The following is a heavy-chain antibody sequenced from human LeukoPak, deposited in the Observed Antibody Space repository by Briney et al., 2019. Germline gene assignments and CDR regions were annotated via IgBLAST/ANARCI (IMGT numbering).Heavy chain of an antibody. CDR2: IYYSGST. V-gene: IGHV4-39*07. J-gene: IGHJ5*02. CDR1: GGSISSSSYY. CDR3: ARPLIAAAGALFDP. Sequence: PSETLSLTCTVSGGSISSSSYYWGWIRQPPGKGLEWIGSIYYSGSTYYNPSLKSRVTISVDTSKNQFSLKLSSVTAADTAVYYCARPLIAAAGALFDPWGQGTLVTVSS. D-gene: IGHD6-13*01.